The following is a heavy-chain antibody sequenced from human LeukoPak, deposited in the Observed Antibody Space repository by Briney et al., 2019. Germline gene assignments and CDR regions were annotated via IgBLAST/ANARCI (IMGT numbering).Heavy chain of an antibody. Sequence: GGSLRLSCAASGFTFSSYAMHWVRQAPGKGLEWVAVISYDGSNKYYADSVKGRFTISRDNSKNTLYLQMNSLRAEDTAVYYCASEIGVLTDYWGQGTLVTVSS. CDR2: ISYDGSNK. D-gene: IGHD2-21*01. CDR3: ASEIGVLTDY. CDR1: GFTFSSYA. V-gene: IGHV3-30-3*01. J-gene: IGHJ4*02.